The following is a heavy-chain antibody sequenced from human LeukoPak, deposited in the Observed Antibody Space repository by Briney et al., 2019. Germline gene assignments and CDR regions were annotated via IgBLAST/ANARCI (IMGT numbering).Heavy chain of an antibody. CDR1: GYTFTGYY. V-gene: IGHV1-2*02. CDR3: ASTQPDYDFWSGYYGH. CDR2: INPNSGGT. Sequence: ASVKVSCKASGYTFTGYYMHWVRQAPGQGLEWMGWINPNSGGTNYAQKFQGRVTMTRDTSISTAYMELSRLRSDDTAVYYCASTQPDYDFWSGYYGHWGQGTLVTVSS. D-gene: IGHD3-3*01. J-gene: IGHJ4*02.